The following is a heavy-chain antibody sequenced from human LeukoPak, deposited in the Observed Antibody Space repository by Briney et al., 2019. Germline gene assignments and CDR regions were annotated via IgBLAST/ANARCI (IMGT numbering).Heavy chain of an antibody. V-gene: IGHV4-61*02. D-gene: IGHD6-19*01. CDR1: GGSISSGSYY. CDR2: IYASGST. J-gene: IGHJ6*03. CDR3: ASTKPGYSSGWPRNYYYYYMDV. Sequence: SETLSLTCTVSGGSISSGSYYWSWIRQPAGKGLEGIGRIYASGSTNYNPTLKSRVTISVDTSKNQFSLKLCSVTAADTAVYYCASTKPGYSSGWPRNYYYYYMDVWGKGTTVTVSS.